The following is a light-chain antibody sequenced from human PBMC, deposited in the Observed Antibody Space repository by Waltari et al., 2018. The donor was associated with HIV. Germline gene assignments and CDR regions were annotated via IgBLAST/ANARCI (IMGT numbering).Light chain of an antibody. J-gene: IGLJ2*01. V-gene: IGLV2-14*01. CDR1: SSDVGASDY. CDR2: EVK. Sequence: QSALTQPASVSGSPGQSISIPCSGTSSDVGASDYVSWYPQHPGEAPPLILYEVKQRPSGISNRFSGSKSGNTASLTISGLQVEDEAHYYCSSYSASGTLVLFGGGTRLTVL. CDR3: SSYSASGTLVL.